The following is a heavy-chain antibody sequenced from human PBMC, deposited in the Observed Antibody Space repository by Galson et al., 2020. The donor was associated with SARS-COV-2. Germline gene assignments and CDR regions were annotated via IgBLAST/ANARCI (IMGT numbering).Heavy chain of an antibody. D-gene: IGHD1-1*01. Sequence: ASVKVSCKVSGYRLTELPLQWVRQAPGKGLEWMGTFDREEGDTFCAQKFQGRVTMTEDTSAHTAYMELSSLRSDDTAVYYCATGSSWNDVLYFDYWAQGTLISVSA. V-gene: IGHV1-24*01. J-gene: IGHJ4*02. CDR3: ATGSSWNDVLYFDY. CDR2: FDREEGDT. CDR1: GYRLTELP.